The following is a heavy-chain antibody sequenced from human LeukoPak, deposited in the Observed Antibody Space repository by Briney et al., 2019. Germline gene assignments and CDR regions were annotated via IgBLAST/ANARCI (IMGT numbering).Heavy chain of an antibody. J-gene: IGHJ4*02. CDR3: ARPRYYGSGSFDY. D-gene: IGHD3-10*01. Sequence: ETVSLTCAVYGGSFSGYYWSWIRQPPGKGLEWIGEINHSGSTNYNPSLKSRVTISVETSKNQFSLKLSSVTAADTAVYYCARPRYYGSGSFDYWGQGTPVTVSS. V-gene: IGHV4-34*01. CDR1: GGSFSGYY. CDR2: INHSGST.